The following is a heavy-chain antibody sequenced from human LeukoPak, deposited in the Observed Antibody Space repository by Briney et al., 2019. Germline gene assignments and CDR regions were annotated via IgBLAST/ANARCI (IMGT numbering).Heavy chain of an antibody. D-gene: IGHD3-10*01. CDR2: IKQDGSEK. CDR1: GFTFSSSW. V-gene: IGHV3-7*01. CDR3: ARDFRGVPFDC. Sequence: GGSLRLSCAASGFTFSSSWMNWVRQTPGKGLEWVANIKQDGSEKYYVDSVKGRFTISRDNAKNSLFLQMNSLRAEDTGLYYCARDFRGVPFDCWGQGTLVTVSS. J-gene: IGHJ4*02.